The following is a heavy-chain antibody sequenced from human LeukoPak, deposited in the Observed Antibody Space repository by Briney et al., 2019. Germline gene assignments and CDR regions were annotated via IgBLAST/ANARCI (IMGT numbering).Heavy chain of an antibody. V-gene: IGHV4-39*07. CDR1: GGSISGSSYY. D-gene: IGHD7-27*01. CDR3: ATRHADWGDVDY. Sequence: SETLSLTCTVSGGSISGSSYYWGWIRQPPGKGLEWIGSIYYSGSTYYNPSLKSRVTISVDTSKNQFSLKLSSVTAADTAVYYCATRHADWGDVDYWGQGTLVTVSS. CDR2: IYYSGST. J-gene: IGHJ4*02.